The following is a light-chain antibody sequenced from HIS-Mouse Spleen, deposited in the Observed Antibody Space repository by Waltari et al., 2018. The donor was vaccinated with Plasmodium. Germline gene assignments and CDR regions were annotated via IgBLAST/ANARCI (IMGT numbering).Light chain of an antibody. Sequence: IVLTQSLGTLSLYPGERATLSCRASQSVSSSYLAWYQQKPGQAPRLLIYGASSRATGIPDRFSGSGSGTDFTLTISRLEPEDFAVYYCQQYGSSPYTFGQGTKLEIK. CDR3: QQYGSSPYT. CDR1: QSVSSSY. J-gene: IGKJ2*01. V-gene: IGKV3-20*01. CDR2: GAS.